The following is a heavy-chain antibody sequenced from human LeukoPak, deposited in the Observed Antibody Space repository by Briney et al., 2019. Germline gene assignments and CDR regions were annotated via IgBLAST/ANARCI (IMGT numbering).Heavy chain of an antibody. CDR2: IVGSGNSA. CDR3: ARKDSGWYDY. Sequence: PGGSLRLSCAASGFTFSSYAMTWVRQAPGKGLEWVSVIVGSGNSANYADSVKGRFTISRDNSRNMVYLQMNRLRAEDTAVYYCARKDSGWYDYWGQGTLVTVSS. J-gene: IGHJ4*02. CDR1: GFTFSSYA. D-gene: IGHD6-19*01. V-gene: IGHV3-23*01.